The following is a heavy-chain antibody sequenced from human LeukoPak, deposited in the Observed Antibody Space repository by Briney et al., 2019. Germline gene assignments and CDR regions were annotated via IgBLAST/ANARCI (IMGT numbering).Heavy chain of an antibody. CDR2: INGDGSGT. V-gene: IGHV3-74*03. CDR1: EFTFSSYW. J-gene: IGHJ3*02. Sequence: GGSLRLSCVASEFTFSSYWMHWVRQAPGKGLVWVSRINGDGSGTTYADSVKGRFTISRDNAKNTLYLQMNNLRAEDTAVYYCARAPGQNHAFAIWGQGTMVTVSS. CDR3: ARAPGQNHAFAI.